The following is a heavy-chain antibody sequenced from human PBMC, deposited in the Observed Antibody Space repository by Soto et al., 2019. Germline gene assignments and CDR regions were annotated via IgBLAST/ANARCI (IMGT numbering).Heavy chain of an antibody. CDR2: IIPIFGTA. CDR3: ASEENYYDSSGYYFPPGY. CDR1: GGTFSSYA. V-gene: IGHV1-69*13. D-gene: IGHD3-22*01. Sequence: ASVKVSCKASGGTFSSYAISWVRQAPGQGLEWMGGIIPIFGTANYAQKFQGRVTITADESTSTAYMELSSLRSEDTAVYYCASEENYYDSSGYYFPPGYWGQGTLVNVSS. J-gene: IGHJ4*02.